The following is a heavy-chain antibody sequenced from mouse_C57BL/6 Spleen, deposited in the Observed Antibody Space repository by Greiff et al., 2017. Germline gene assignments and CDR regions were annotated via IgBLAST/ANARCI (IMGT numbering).Heavy chain of an antibody. J-gene: IGHJ1*03. CDR3: ARNYGNPYWYFDV. CDR1: DSEVFPIAY. V-gene: IGHV15-2*01. D-gene: IGHD2-1*01. Sequence: QVQLKESGSELRSPGSSVKLSCKDFDSEVFPIAYMSWVRQKPGHGFEWIGGILPSIGRTIYGEKFEDKATLDADTLSNTAYLELNSLTSEDSAIYYCARNYGNPYWYFDVWGTGTTVTVSS. CDR2: ILPSIGRT.